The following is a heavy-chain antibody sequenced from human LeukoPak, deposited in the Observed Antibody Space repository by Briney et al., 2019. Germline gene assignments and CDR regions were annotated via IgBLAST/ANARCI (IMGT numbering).Heavy chain of an antibody. D-gene: IGHD3-22*01. Sequence: SETLSLTCTVSGGSISSGGYYWSWIRQHPGKGLEWIGYIYYSGSTYYNPSLKSRVTISVDTSKNQFSLKLSSVTAADTAVYYCARGTIRYYYDSSGYYYSPPNYYGMDVWGQGTTVTVSS. V-gene: IGHV4-31*03. CDR2: IYYSGST. CDR1: GGSISSGGYY. J-gene: IGHJ6*02. CDR3: ARGTIRYYYDSSGYYYSPPNYYGMDV.